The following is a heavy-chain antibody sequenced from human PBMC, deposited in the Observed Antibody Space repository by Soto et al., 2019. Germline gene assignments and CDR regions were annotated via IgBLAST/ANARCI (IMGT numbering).Heavy chain of an antibody. CDR3: ARSIALAGNPYYFDY. J-gene: IGHJ4*02. D-gene: IGHD6-19*01. V-gene: IGHV3-21*01. Sequence: GGSLRLSCAASRFTFNSYSMNWVRQAPGKGLEWVSSISGRSVYIYYADSVKGRFTISRDNAKNSLYLQMNSLRAEDTAVYYCARSIALAGNPYYFDYWGQGT. CDR2: ISGRSVYI. CDR1: RFTFNSYS.